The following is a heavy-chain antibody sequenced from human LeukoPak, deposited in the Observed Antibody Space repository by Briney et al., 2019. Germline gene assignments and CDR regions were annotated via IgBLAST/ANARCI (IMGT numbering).Heavy chain of an antibody. CDR3: AADRGYSSGYVDY. CDR1: GFTFTSSA. CDR2: IVVGSGNT. Sequence: SVKVSCKASGFTFTSSAVQWVRQARGQRLEWIGWIVVGSGNTNYAQKFQERVTITRDMCTSTAYMELSSLRFEDTAVYYCAADRGYSSGYVDYWGQGTLVTVSS. V-gene: IGHV1-58*01. D-gene: IGHD6-19*01. J-gene: IGHJ4*02.